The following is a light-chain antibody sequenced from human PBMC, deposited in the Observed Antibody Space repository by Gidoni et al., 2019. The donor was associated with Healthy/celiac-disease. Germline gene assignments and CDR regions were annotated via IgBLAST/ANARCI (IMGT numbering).Light chain of an antibody. Sequence: DIQMTQPPSSLSASVGDRVTITCRASQSISSYLNWYQQKPGKAPKLLIYAASSLQSGVPSRFSGSRSGTDFTLTISSLQPEDFATYYCQQSYSTPQTFGQGTKVEIK. CDR2: AAS. CDR1: QSISSY. CDR3: QQSYSTPQT. V-gene: IGKV1-39*01. J-gene: IGKJ1*01.